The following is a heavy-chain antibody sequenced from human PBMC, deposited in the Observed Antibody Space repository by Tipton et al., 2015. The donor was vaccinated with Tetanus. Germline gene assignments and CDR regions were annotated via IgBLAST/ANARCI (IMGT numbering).Heavy chain of an antibody. CDR3: PSHGLATTSVDNSITAAFLQWVSLKASDAAMYYCASLHPFGSGFYGGY. D-gene: IGHD4-17*01. CDR2: IFPGDSDT. J-gene: IGHJ4*02. Sequence: QLVQSGAEVKKPGESLKISCKGSGYNFTNYWIGWVRQMPGKGLEWMGVIFPGDSDTRYSPPFQGQVTISVDKSISTAYLQWVSFPGDSETSSSPPSHGLATTSVDNSITAAFLQWVSLKASDAAMYYCASLHPFGSGFYGGYWGQGTLVTVSS. V-gene: IGHV5-51*01. CDR1: GYNFTNYW.